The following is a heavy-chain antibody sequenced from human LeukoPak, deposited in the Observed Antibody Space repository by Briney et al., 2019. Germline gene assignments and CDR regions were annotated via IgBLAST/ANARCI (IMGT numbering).Heavy chain of an antibody. CDR1: GFTFNSYA. J-gene: IGHJ4*02. V-gene: IGHV3-30*02. Sequence: GGSLRLSCLASGFTFNSYAMHWVRRAPGKGRDWGPFIGHDGSSEYYADSVKGRFIISRDRSGNTVYLQMKSLRPEDTAIYYCARHNTRFLERLPALGSWGQGTLVTVSS. CDR3: ARHNTRFLERLPALGS. D-gene: IGHD3-3*01. CDR2: IGHDGSSE.